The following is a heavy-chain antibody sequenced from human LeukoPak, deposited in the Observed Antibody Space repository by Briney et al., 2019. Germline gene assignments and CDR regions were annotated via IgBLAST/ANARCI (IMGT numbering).Heavy chain of an antibody. Sequence: GGSLRLSCAASGFTFSSYAMHWVRQVTGKGLEYVSAISDNGGRTYYANSVKGRFTISRDNSKNTLYLQMGSLRAEDMAVHYCATLTSGSYAHWGQGTLVTVSS. CDR2: ISDNGGRT. J-gene: IGHJ4*02. CDR1: GFTFSSYA. CDR3: ATLTSGSYAH. D-gene: IGHD1-26*01. V-gene: IGHV3-64*01.